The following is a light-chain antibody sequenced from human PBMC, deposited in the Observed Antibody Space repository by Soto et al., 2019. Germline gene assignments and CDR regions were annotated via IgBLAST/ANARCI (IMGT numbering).Light chain of an antibody. Sequence: DIVMTQSPATLSVSPGDRATLSCGASQSVGSNLAWYQQNPGQAPRLLIYGASTRVTGIPARFSGSGSGTEFTLTISSLQSEDFAVYHCQQYYNWWTFGQGTKVDIK. CDR2: GAS. J-gene: IGKJ1*01. CDR1: QSVGSN. V-gene: IGKV3-15*01. CDR3: QQYYNWWT.